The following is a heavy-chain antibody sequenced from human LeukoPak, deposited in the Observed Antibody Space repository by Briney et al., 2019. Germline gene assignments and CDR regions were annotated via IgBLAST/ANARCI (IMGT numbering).Heavy chain of an antibody. J-gene: IGHJ5*02. D-gene: IGHD4-17*01. CDR3: ARGMTTGPDP. CDR2: IYYSGST. V-gene: IGHV4-61*05. CDR1: GDSISSSSYY. Sequence: SETLSLTCIVSGDSISSSSYYWGWVRQPPGKGLEWIGYIYYSGSTNYNPSLKSRLTISVDTSKNQFSLNLSSVTAADTAVYYCARGMTTGPDPWGQGTLVTVSS.